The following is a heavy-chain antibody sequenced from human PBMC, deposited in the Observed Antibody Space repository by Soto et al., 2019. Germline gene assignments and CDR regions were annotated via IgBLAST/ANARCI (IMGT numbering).Heavy chain of an antibody. CDR3: ARFGSHIVATPFDY. Sequence: GGSLRLSCAASGFTFSDYYMSWIRQAPGKGLEWVSYISSSGSTIYYADSVKGRFTISRDNAKNSLYLQMNSLRAEDTAVYYWARFGSHIVATPFDYWGQGTLVTVSS. J-gene: IGHJ4*02. CDR2: ISSSGSTI. V-gene: IGHV3-11*01. CDR1: GFTFSDYY. D-gene: IGHD5-12*01.